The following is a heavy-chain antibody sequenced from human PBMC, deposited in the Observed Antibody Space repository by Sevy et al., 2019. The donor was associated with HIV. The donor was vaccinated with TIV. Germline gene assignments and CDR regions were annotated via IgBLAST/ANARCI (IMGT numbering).Heavy chain of an antibody. V-gene: IGHV3-30-3*01. CDR3: ARDGRIVGATYYFDY. Sequence: GGSLRLSCAASGFTFSSYAMNWVRQAPGKGLEWVAVISYDGSNKYYADSVKGRFTISRDNSKNTLYLQMNSLRAEDTAVYYCARDGRIVGATYYFDYWGQGTLVTVSS. D-gene: IGHD1-26*01. CDR2: ISYDGSNK. J-gene: IGHJ4*02. CDR1: GFTFSSYA.